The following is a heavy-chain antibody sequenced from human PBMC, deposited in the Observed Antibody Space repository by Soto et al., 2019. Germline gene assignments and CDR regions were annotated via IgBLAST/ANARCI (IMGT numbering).Heavy chain of an antibody. CDR1: GFSFSRYA. D-gene: IGHD6-13*01. J-gene: IGHJ4*02. CDR2: VSGGDGST. Sequence: EVQLLESGGGSVQPGGSLRLSCAPSGFSFSRYAMSWVRQAPGKGLEWVSTVSGGDGSTFYADSVKGRFTISTDTXSXDXXKNTLYLQMNSLRAEDTALYYCAKSADSSWPTFDFWGQGTLVTVSS. V-gene: IGHV3-23*01. CDR3: AKSADSSWPTFDF.